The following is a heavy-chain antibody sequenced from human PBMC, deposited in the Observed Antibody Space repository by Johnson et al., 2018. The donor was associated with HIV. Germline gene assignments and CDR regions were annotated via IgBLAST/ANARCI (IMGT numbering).Heavy chain of an antibody. CDR3: SRDNIVATADDAFDV. Sequence: QVQLVESGGGVVRPGGSLSLSCAASGFTFNRFGVHWVRQAPGKGLEGVAFIRDDGSNEHNADSVKARVTISRDNSKNTLYLKMNRLRAEDTAVYYCSRDNIVATADDAFDVWGQGTMVTVSS. D-gene: IGHD5-12*01. CDR1: GFTFNRFG. V-gene: IGHV3-30*02. J-gene: IGHJ3*01. CDR2: IRDDGSNE.